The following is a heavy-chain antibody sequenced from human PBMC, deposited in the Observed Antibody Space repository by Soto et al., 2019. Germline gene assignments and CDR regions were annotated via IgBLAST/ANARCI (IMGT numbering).Heavy chain of an antibody. Sequence: KSSETLSLTCSVSGAALNSGNYYWSWIRQVPGKGLEWIGHIYVTGAVDYIPSLRDRITISQDTSERQFSLNLRLVTAADTAVYYCARLRIATNNYKWFDPWGQGTLVTVSS. V-gene: IGHV4-31*03. D-gene: IGHD2-21*01. J-gene: IGHJ5*02. CDR3: ARLRIATNNYKWFDP. CDR2: IYVTGAV. CDR1: GAALNSGNYY.